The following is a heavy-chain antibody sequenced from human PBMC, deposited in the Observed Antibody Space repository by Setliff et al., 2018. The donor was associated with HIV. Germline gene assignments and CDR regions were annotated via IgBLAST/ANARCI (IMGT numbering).Heavy chain of an antibody. V-gene: IGHV4-4*08. CDR2: IYTSGST. J-gene: IGHJ4*02. D-gene: IGHD5-12*01. CDR1: GGSISSAY. Sequence: SETLSLTCAVSGGSISSAYWSWVRQPPGKGLEWIGHIYTSGSTNYNPSLKSRVTMSVDTSKNQFPLNLSSVTAADTAVYYCALDPGYRRDYWGQGTLVTVSS. CDR3: ALDPGYRRDY.